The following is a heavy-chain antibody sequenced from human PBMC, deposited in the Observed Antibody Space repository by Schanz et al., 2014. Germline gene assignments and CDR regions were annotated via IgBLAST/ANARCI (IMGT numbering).Heavy chain of an antibody. CDR3: ARQGTTRFQYYMDV. V-gene: IGHV4-61*02. J-gene: IGHJ6*03. D-gene: IGHD1-1*01. CDR2: IYTGGST. Sequence: WTWIRQPAGKGLEWIGRIYTGGSTIYNPSLKSRVTISVDTSKNHFSLKLTSVAAADTAVYYCARQGTTRFQYYMDVWGEGTSVFVS.